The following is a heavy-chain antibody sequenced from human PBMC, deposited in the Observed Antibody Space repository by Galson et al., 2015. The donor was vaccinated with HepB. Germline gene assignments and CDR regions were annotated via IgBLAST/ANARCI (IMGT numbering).Heavy chain of an antibody. Sequence: SLRLSCAASGFTFRNSAMHWVRQAPGQGLEWVAIVFHGGTEKYYADSVRGRFTISRDNSENTLYLEMTSLRVDDTATYYCARGEGGYYDTSGNYLGYWGQGTLVTVSS. CDR2: VFHGGTEK. V-gene: IGHV3-33*01. D-gene: IGHD3-22*01. CDR1: GFTFRNSA. CDR3: ARGEGGYYDTSGNYLGY. J-gene: IGHJ4*02.